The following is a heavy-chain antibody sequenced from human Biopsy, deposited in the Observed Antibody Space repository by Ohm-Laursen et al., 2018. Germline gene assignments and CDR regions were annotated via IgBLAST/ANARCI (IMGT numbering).Heavy chain of an antibody. CDR3: AKAGRGYIDY. CDR1: GVTLSGYS. J-gene: IGHJ4*02. V-gene: IGHV3-74*01. Sequence: GSLRLSCAASGVTLSGYSMNWVRQAPGKGLEWVSRFNSDGTDTTYADSVKGRFTISRDNAKNTLYLQMNSLRVEDTAVYYCAKAGRGYIDYWGQGTLVIVSS. D-gene: IGHD5-18*01. CDR2: FNSDGTDT.